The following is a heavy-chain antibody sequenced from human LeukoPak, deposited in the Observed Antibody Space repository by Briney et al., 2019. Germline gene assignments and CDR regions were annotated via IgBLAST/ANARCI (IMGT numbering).Heavy chain of an antibody. CDR1: GGSISSSSYY. V-gene: IGHV4-39*07. CDR2: IYYSGST. J-gene: IGHJ4*02. D-gene: IGHD3-22*01. Sequence: PSETLSLTCTVSGGSISSSSYYWGWIRQPPGKGLEWIGSIYYSGSTYYNPSLKSRVTISVDTSKNQFSLKLSSVTAADTAVYYCARERYYYDSSGYLDYWGQGTLVTVSS. CDR3: ARERYYYDSSGYLDY.